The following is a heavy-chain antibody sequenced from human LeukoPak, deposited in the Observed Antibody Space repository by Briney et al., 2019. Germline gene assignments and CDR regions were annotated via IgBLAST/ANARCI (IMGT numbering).Heavy chain of an antibody. V-gene: IGHV3-30*18. Sequence: GGSLRLSCAASGFTFRSHGMHWVRQAPGMGLEWVAAMSYDRRDEFYAESARGRFTISRDNSENTLYLQMDSLRPEDTAVYYCAKDAGLIRGVPHWYFDYWGQGSPVTVSS. CDR3: AKDAGLIRGVPHWYFDY. J-gene: IGHJ4*02. CDR1: GFTFRSHG. CDR2: MSYDRRDE. D-gene: IGHD3-10*01.